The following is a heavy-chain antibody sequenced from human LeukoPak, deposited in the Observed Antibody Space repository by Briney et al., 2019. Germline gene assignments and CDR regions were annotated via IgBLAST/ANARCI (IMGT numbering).Heavy chain of an antibody. D-gene: IGHD6-13*01. V-gene: IGHV3-53*01. Sequence: AGGSLRLSCAASGSPVSSNYMSWVRQAPGKGLEWVSVIYSGGTTYYADSVKGRFTISRDNSKNTLYLQMNSLRAEDTAVYYCARHSSSWSFDPWGQGTLVTVSS. J-gene: IGHJ5*02. CDR2: IYSGGTT. CDR3: ARHSSSWSFDP. CDR1: GSPVSSNY.